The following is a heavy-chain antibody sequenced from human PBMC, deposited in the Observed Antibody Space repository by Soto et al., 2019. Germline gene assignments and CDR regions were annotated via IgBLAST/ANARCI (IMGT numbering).Heavy chain of an antibody. V-gene: IGHV3-33*01. CDR1: GFTFSSYG. J-gene: IGHJ6*02. D-gene: IGHD3-10*01. Sequence: GGSLRLSCAASGFTFSSYGMHWVRQAPGKGLEWLSLIWHDGGNTYSADSVRGRFTISRDNSKNTLHLQMHSLRVEDTAVYYCERDRITIAGNFYYGVDVWGQGTTVTVSS. CDR2: IWHDGGNT. CDR3: ERDRITIAGNFYYGVDV.